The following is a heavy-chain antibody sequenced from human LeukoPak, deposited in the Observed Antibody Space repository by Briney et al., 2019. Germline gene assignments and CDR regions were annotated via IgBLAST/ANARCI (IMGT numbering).Heavy chain of an antibody. J-gene: IGHJ3*02. CDR3: ARRIATAGSDAYDI. Sequence: GESLRISCKGSGYSFTSYWIGWVRQMPGKGLEWMGIIYPGDSDTRYSPSFQGQVTLSADKSISTAYLQWSSLKASDTAMYYCARRIATAGSDAYDIWGQGTMVTVSS. CDR1: GYSFTSYW. D-gene: IGHD6-13*01. V-gene: IGHV5-51*01. CDR2: IYPGDSDT.